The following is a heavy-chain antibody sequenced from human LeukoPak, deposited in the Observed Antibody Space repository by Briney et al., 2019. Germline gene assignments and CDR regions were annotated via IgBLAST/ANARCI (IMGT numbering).Heavy chain of an antibody. Sequence: GGSLSLSCAASGFTFSSYAMSWVRQAPGKGLEWVSAISGSGGSTYYADSVKGRFTISRDNSKNTLYLQMNSLRAEDTAVYYCAKGIGNSNYYYIDVWGKGTTVTVSS. V-gene: IGHV3-23*01. J-gene: IGHJ6*03. CDR2: ISGSGGST. D-gene: IGHD4-23*01. CDR3: AKGIGNSNYYYIDV. CDR1: GFTFSSYA.